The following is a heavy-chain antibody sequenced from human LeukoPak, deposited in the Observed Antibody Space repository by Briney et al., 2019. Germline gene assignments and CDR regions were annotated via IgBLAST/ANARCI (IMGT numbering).Heavy chain of an antibody. CDR3: ASGSYYAFDI. CDR2: ISDDGRQT. V-gene: IGHV3-30*04. Sequence: PGGSLRLSCAASGFTFTDYAMNWVRQAPGTGLEWVAVISDDGRQTYYADSVKGRFTISRDNSKNTLYLQMNSLRAEDTAVYYCASGSYYAFDIWGQGTMVTVSS. CDR1: GFTFTDYA. J-gene: IGHJ3*02. D-gene: IGHD1-26*01.